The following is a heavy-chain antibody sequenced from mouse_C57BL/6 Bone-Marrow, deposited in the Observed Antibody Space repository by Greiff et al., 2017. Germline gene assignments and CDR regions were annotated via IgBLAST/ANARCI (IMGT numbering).Heavy chain of an antibody. CDR1: GYTFTDYI. V-gene: IGHV1-11*01. Sequence: LVESGAELASPGASVTLSCKASGYTFTDYIMNWVKQRPGQGLEWIGRIYPVSGETNYNQKFMGKATFSVDRSSSTVYMVLNSLTSEDPAFYYCGGYSDAMDYWSQGTSVTVSS. J-gene: IGHJ4*01. CDR2: IYPVSGET. D-gene: IGHD3-2*02. CDR3: GGYSDAMDY.